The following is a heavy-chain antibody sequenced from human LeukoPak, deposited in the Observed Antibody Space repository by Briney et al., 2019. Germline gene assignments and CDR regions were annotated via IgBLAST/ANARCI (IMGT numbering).Heavy chain of an antibody. D-gene: IGHD1-7*01. Sequence: PSETLSLTCAVYGGSFSGYYWSWIRQPPGKGLEWIGEINHSGSTNYNPSLKSRVTISVDTSKNQFSLKLSSVTAAGTAVYYCASITGTTRWGQGTLVTVSS. J-gene: IGHJ4*02. V-gene: IGHV4-34*01. CDR3: ASITGTTR. CDR1: GGSFSGYY. CDR2: INHSGST.